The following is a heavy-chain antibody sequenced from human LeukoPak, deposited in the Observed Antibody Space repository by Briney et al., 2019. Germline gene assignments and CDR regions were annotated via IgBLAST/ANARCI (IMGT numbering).Heavy chain of an antibody. CDR3: ATSSGWQLDY. J-gene: IGHJ4*02. D-gene: IGHD6-19*01. Sequence: ASVKVSCKASGYTFTTYYMHWVRQAPGQGLEWMGIINPSGGGTTYAQKFQGRVTMTRDTSTSTVYMELSSLRSEDTAVYYCATSSGWQLDYWGQGTLVTVSS. CDR1: GYTFTTYY. V-gene: IGHV1-46*01. CDR2: INPSGGGT.